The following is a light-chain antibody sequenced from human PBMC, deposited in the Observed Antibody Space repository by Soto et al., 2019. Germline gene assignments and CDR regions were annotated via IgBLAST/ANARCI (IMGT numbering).Light chain of an antibody. Sequence: QSALTQSASVSGSPGQSITISCTGTSSDVGNYNYVSWYQQHPCEVPKLIIFNVNNRPSGVSNRFSGSKSGNTASLTISGLQAEDEADYYCSSFTSSTTYVFGTGTKV. J-gene: IGLJ1*01. CDR2: NVN. CDR1: SSDVGNYNY. CDR3: SSFTSSTTYV. V-gene: IGLV2-14*01.